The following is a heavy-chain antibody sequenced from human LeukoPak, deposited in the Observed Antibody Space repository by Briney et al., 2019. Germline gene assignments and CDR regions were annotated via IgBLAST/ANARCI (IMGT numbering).Heavy chain of an antibody. V-gene: IGHV3-21*01. CDR3: ARDFVAGTSRWFDP. J-gene: IGHJ5*02. CDR2: ISSSSSYI. D-gene: IGHD6-19*01. CDR1: GFTFSSYS. Sequence: GGSLRLSCAASGFTFSSYSMNWVRQAPGKGLEWVSFISSSSSYIYYADSVKGRFTISRDNAKNSLYLQMNSLRAEDTAVYYCARDFVAGTSRWFDPWGQGTLVTVSS.